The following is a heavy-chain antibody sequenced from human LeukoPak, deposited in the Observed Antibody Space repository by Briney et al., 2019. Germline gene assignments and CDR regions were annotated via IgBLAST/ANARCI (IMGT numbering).Heavy chain of an antibody. D-gene: IGHD1-26*01. V-gene: IGHV4-30-2*01. Sequence: SETLSLTCTVSGGSISSGGYYWSWIRQPPGKGLEWIGYMYHSGSTYYNPSLKSRVTISVDRSKNQFSLKLSSVTAADTAVYYCARSIPPERVELPLYYFDDWGQGTLVTVSS. J-gene: IGHJ4*02. CDR1: GGSISSGGYY. CDR3: ARSIPPERVELPLYYFDD. CDR2: MYHSGST.